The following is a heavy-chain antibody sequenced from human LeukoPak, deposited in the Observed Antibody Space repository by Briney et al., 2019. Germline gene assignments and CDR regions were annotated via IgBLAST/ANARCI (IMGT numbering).Heavy chain of an antibody. D-gene: IGHD5-24*01. CDR3: ARVVPTGEMATITGQGIDY. V-gene: IGHV1-18*01. CDR2: ISAYNGNT. CDR1: GYTFTSYG. Sequence: ASVKVSCKASGYTFTSYGISWVRQAPGQGLKWMGWISAYNGNTNYAQKLQGRVTMTTDTSTSTAYMELRSLRSDDTAVYYCARVVPTGEMATITGQGIDYWGQGTLVTVSS. J-gene: IGHJ4*02.